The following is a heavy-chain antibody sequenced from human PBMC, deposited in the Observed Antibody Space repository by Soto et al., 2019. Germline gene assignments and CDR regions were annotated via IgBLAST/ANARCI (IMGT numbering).Heavy chain of an antibody. CDR1: GFTVNKNY. V-gene: IGHV3-53*01. CDR3: ARDGGFGMDV. D-gene: IGHD3-16*01. Sequence: GGSLRLSCAASGFTVNKNYMTWVRQAPGKGLEWVSLIYSGGSTFYADSVKGRFTISRDISKNTVFLQMNGLRAEDTAVCYCARDGGFGMDVWGQGTTVTVSS. CDR2: IYSGGST. J-gene: IGHJ6*02.